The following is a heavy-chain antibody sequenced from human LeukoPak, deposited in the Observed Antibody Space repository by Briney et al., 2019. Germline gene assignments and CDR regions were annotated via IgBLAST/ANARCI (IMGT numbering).Heavy chain of an antibody. Sequence: PSETLSLTCAVYGGSFSGYYWSWIRQPPGKGLEWIGEINHSGSTNYNPSLKSRVTISVDTPKNQFSLKLSSVTAADTAVYYCARSPPSPSSGWVYYYYYMDVWGKGTTVTVSS. CDR2: INHSGST. CDR3: ARSPPSPSSGWVYYYYYMDV. V-gene: IGHV4-34*01. CDR1: GGSFSGYY. D-gene: IGHD6-19*01. J-gene: IGHJ6*03.